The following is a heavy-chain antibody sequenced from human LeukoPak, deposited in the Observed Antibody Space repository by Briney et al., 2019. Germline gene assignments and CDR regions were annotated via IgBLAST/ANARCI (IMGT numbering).Heavy chain of an antibody. CDR1: GFTARDYH. J-gene: IGHJ4*02. CDR3: TRDEPGSSWFN. Sequence: PGGSLRLSCAASGFTARDYHMSWIREAPGKGLELVSAIVGSSTHHADSVKGRFTISRDNFKNTLNLQMNSLRAEASAIYYCTRDEPGSSWFNWGQGTLVTVSS. D-gene: IGHD6-19*01. CDR2: IVGSST. V-gene: IGHV3-23*01.